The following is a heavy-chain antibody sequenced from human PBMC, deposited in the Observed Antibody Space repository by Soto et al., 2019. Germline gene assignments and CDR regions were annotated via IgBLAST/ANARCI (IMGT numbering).Heavy chain of an antibody. CDR2: ISSSGGSI. J-gene: IGHJ4*02. CDR3: AKNLGSSSWFDAFFDY. Sequence: EVQLLESGGGWVQPGGSLRLSCAASGFTFSDYAVSWVRQAPGKGLEWVSLISSSGGSIYYAASVKGRFTISRDNSKNTLNLQMNSLRAEDTAVYYCAKNLGSSSWFDAFFDYWGQGTLVTVSS. V-gene: IGHV3-23*01. CDR1: GFTFSDYA. D-gene: IGHD6-13*01.